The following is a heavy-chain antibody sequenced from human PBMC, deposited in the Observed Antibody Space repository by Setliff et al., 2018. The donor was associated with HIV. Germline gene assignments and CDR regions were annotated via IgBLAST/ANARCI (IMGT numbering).Heavy chain of an antibody. CDR2: IYYSGST. D-gene: IGHD3-22*01. J-gene: IGHJ3*02. CDR3: ARDRRNTYYYESSGYSGAFDI. V-gene: IGHV4-31*03. Sequence: KPSETLSLTCTVSGGSISSGGYYWSWIRQHPGMGLEWIGFIYYSGSTYYNPSLKSRVTISVDTSKNQFSLKLSSVTAADTAVYYCARDRRNTYYYESSGYSGAFDIWGQGTMVTVSS. CDR1: GGSISSGGYY.